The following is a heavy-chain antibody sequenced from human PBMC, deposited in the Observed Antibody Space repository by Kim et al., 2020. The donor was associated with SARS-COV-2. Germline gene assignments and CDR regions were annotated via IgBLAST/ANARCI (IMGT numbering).Heavy chain of an antibody. CDR2: MSFDGFSK. CDR1: GSYI. J-gene: IGHJ4*02. V-gene: IGHV3-30-3*01. CDR3: ATEGGTSGRCGYFDS. Sequence: GGSLRLSCVTSGSYIIHWVRQAPGKGLEWVAAMSFDGFSKYFVDSEKGRFTISRDDSKNTVYLELNSLRDEDSAVYYCATEGGTSGRCGYFDSWGQGNLVTVSS. D-gene: IGHD2-15*01.